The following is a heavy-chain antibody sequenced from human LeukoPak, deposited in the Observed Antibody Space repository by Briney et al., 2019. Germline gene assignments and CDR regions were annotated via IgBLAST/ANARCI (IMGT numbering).Heavy chain of an antibody. CDR3: ARLTTMTFYFDY. J-gene: IGHJ4*02. Sequence: SETLSLTCNVSGFSLTIGYFWGWIRQPPGKGLEWIGSIYYSGSTNYSPSLKSRVTISVDKSKNQFSLKLSSVTAADTAIYYCARLTTMTFYFDYWGQGTLVTVSS. D-gene: IGHD4-17*01. CDR1: GFSLTIGYF. CDR2: IYYSGST. V-gene: IGHV4-38-2*02.